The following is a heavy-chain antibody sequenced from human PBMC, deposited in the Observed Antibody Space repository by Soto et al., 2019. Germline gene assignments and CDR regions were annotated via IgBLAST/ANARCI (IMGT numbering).Heavy chain of an antibody. V-gene: IGHV4-30-4*02. CDR3: ASAEPYYDILTGYYRPYYFDY. D-gene: IGHD3-9*01. CDR2: IYYSGST. CDR1: GGSISSGDYY. Sequence: SETLSLTCTVSGGSISSGDYYWSWIRQPPGKGLEWIGYIYYSGSTYYNPSLKSRVTISVDTSKNQFSLKLSSVTAADTAVYYCASAEPYYDILTGYYRPYYFDYWGQGTLVTVSS. J-gene: IGHJ4*02.